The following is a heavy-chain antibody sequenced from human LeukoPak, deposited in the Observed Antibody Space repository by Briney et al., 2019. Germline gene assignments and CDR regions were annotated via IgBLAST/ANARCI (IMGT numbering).Heavy chain of an antibody. D-gene: IGHD6-19*01. J-gene: IGHJ3*02. CDR2: IYIYNGNT. CDR1: GYTFTNYG. V-gene: IGHV1-18*01. CDR3: ARDRDRRQAVAGWNVLQI. Sequence: ASVKVSCKASGYTFTNYGITWVRQAPGQGLEWMGWIYIYNGNTNYAQKFKGRVTLTTDTSTSTAYMELRSLRSDDTAVYYCARDRDRRQAVAGWNVLQIWGQGTMVTASS.